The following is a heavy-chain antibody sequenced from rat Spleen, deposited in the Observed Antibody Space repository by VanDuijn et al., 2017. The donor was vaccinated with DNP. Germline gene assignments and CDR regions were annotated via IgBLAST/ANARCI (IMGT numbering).Heavy chain of an antibody. CDR3: ARGNYPGINTFDY. J-gene: IGHJ2*01. CDR2: ISTSGSRT. D-gene: IGHD1-4*01. V-gene: IGHV5-7*01. Sequence: EVQLVESGGGLVQPGRSLKLSCAASGFTFSDYNMAWVRQAPKKGLEWVAAISTSGSRTYYPDSVKGRFTISRDNAKSTLYLQMNNLRSEDTATYYCARGNYPGINTFDYWGQGVMVTVSS. CDR1: GFTFSDYN.